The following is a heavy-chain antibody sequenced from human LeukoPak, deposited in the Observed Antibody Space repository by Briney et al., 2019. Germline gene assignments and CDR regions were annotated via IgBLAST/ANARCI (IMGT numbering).Heavy chain of an antibody. CDR1: GFTFSAYY. CDR2: ISSSGSTI. D-gene: IGHD3-22*01. J-gene: IGHJ4*02. V-gene: IGHV3-11*01. Sequence: GGSLRLSCAASGFTFSAYYMSWIRQAPGKGLEWVSYISSSGSTIYYADSVKGRFTISRDNAKNSLYLQMNSLRAEDTAVYYCARGPEYYYDSIPFDYWGQGTLVTVSS. CDR3: ARGPEYYYDSIPFDY.